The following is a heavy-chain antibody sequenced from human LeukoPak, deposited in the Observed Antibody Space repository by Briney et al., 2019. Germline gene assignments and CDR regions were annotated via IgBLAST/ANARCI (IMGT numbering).Heavy chain of an antibody. CDR3: AREGYYDFLPYGMDV. J-gene: IGHJ6*02. D-gene: IGHD3-3*01. CDR2: IVVGSDST. V-gene: IGHV1-58*01. Sequence: SVKVSCKASGFTFSNSAFQWVRQARGQRLEWIGWIVVGSDSTKYAQKFQERVSITRDMSTSTVYMELSSLRSEDTAVYYCAREGYYDFLPYGMDVWGQGTTVTVSS. CDR1: GFTFSNSA.